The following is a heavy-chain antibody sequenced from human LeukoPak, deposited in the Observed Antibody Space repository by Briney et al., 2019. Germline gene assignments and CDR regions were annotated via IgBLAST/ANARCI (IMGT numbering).Heavy chain of an antibody. V-gene: IGHV4-34*01. CDR2: INHSGST. CDR3: ARGSSAYYYYYMDV. CDR1: GGSFSGCY. Sequence: SETLSLTCAVYGGSFSGCYWSWIRNPPGKGLEWMGEINHSGSTNYNPSLKSRVTISVDTSQNQFSLKLSAVAAADTAVYYCARGSSAYYYYYMDVWGKGTTVTVSS. D-gene: IGHD6-13*01. J-gene: IGHJ6*03.